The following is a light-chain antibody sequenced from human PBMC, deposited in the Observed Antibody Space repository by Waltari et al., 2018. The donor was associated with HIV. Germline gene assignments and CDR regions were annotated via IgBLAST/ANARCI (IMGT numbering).Light chain of an antibody. V-gene: IGKV3-15*01. J-gene: IGKJ2*01. CDR3: HQYKSRPYT. CDR2: GAS. Sequence: EIVMTQSPATLSLSPGERATLSCKSSESVVNYLAWYHQTPGQAPGLLIDGASTTATGVAGRFSGNGAGTEYTLTINSLKPDDFAIYYCHQYKSRPYTFGQGTKLEI. CDR1: ESVVNY.